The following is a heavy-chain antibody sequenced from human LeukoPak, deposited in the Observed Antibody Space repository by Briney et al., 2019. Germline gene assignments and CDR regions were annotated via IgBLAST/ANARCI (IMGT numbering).Heavy chain of an antibody. CDR3: ARAYCSSTSCYGTLDY. V-gene: IGHV1-69*13. Sequence: SAKVSCKASGGTFSSYAISWVRQAPGQGLEWMGGIIPIFGTANYAQKFQGRVTITADESTSTAYMELSSLRSEDTAVYYCARAYCSSTSCYGTLDYWGQGTLVTVSS. J-gene: IGHJ4*02. CDR1: GGTFSSYA. D-gene: IGHD2-2*01. CDR2: IIPIFGTA.